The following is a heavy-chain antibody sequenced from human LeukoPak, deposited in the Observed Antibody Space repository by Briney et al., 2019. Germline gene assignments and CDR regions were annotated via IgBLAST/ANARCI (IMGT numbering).Heavy chain of an antibody. CDR1: GFTFTSYG. V-gene: IGHV3-33*01. CDR2: IWYDGSNK. CDR3: ARDATGYSSPNYLDY. D-gene: IGHD6-13*01. Sequence: GGSLRLSCAASGFTFTSYGMHWVRQAPGKGLEWVAVIWYDGSNKYYADSVKGRFTISRDNSKNTLYLQMNSLRAEDTAVYYCARDATGYSSPNYLDYWGQGTLVTVSS. J-gene: IGHJ4*02.